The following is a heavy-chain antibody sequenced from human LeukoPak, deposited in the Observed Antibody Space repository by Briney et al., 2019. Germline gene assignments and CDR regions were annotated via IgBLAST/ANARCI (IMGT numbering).Heavy chain of an antibody. Sequence: ASVKVSCKASGGTFSSYAISWVRQAPGQGLEWMGGIIPIFGTANYAQKFQGRVTITADESTSTAYMELSSLRSEDTAVYYCAKGYSGYDWAGLFDYWGQGTLVTVSS. CDR1: GGTFSSYA. CDR3: AKGYSGYDWAGLFDY. J-gene: IGHJ4*02. D-gene: IGHD5-12*01. CDR2: IIPIFGTA. V-gene: IGHV1-69*13.